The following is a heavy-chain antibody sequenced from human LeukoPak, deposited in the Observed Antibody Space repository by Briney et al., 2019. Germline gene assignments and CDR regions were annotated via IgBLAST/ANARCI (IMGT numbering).Heavy chain of an antibody. J-gene: IGHJ4*02. CDR1: AYAFTIYD. CDR3: ARARARSTIFGGVIGYQFDY. Sequence: ASVNVSCKASAYAFTIYDINWVRHGTGQGLEWMGWMNINSGNTGYAQKFQGRVTMTRNTSISTAYMELSSLRSEDTAVYYCARARARSTIFGGVIGYQFDYWGQGTLVTVSS. CDR2: MNINSGNT. D-gene: IGHD3-3*01. V-gene: IGHV1-8*01.